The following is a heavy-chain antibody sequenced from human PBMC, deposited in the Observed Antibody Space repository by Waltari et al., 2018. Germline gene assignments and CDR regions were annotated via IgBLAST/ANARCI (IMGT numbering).Heavy chain of an antibody. V-gene: IGHV4-38-2*01. J-gene: IGHJ4*02. CDR2: IYHSGST. Sequence: QVQLQESGPGLVKPSETLSLTCAVSGYSISSGYYWGWIRQPPGKGLEWIGSIYHSGSTYYNPSLKSRVTISVDTSKNQFSLKLSSVTAADTAVYYCARGGAFDYWGQGTLVTVSS. D-gene: IGHD3-16*01. CDR1: GYSISSGYY. CDR3: ARGGAFDY.